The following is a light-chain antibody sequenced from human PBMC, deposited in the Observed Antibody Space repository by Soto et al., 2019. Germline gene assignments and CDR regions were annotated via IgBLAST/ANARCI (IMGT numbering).Light chain of an antibody. CDR2: GNT. J-gene: IGLJ1*01. CDR1: ISNIGAGYD. V-gene: IGLV1-40*01. CDR3: QSYASTLSARYV. Sequence: QSVLTQPPSVSGAPGHRFTISCTGSISNIGAGYDVHWYQQRPGTAPKLLIFGNTNRPSGVPDRFSGSKSGTSASLAITGLQAEDEGDYYCQSYASTLSARYVFGTGTKVPV.